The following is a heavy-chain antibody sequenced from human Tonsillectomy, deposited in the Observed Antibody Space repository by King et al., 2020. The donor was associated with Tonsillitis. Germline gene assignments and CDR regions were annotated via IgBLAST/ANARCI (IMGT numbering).Heavy chain of an antibody. V-gene: IGHV4-59*08. D-gene: IGHD6-13*01. CDR3: ARHGRNWSRYFDL. CDR1: GGSISSYY. J-gene: IGHJ2*01. CDR2: IYYTGST. Sequence: QLQESGPGLVKPSETLSLTCTVSGGSISSYYWSWIRQPHGKGLEWIGYIYYTGSTNYNPSLKSRVTMSVDTSKNQFSLKLTSVTAADTAVFYCARHGRNWSRYFDLWGRGTLVTVSS.